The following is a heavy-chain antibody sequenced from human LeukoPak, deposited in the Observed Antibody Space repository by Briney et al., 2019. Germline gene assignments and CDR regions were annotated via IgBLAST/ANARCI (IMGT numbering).Heavy chain of an antibody. CDR2: IYHRGNT. D-gene: IGHD3-10*01. V-gene: IGHV4-38-2*02. J-gene: IGHJ4*02. Sequence: SETLSLTCSVSGFSIGTGYSWGWIRQPPGKGLEWIGTIYHRGNTYYNPSLMSRVTISLDASKNQFSLRLTSVTAADTALYYCAREVESWFGDLLSYFDSWGQGTQVTVSS. CDR3: AREVESWFGDLLSYFDS. CDR1: GFSIGTGYS.